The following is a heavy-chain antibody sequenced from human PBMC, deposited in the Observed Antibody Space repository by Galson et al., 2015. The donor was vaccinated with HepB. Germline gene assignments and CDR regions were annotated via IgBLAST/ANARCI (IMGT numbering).Heavy chain of an antibody. CDR3: ARFSTVWAVVTNYYYGMDV. CDR2: ISYDGSNK. D-gene: IGHD3-22*01. J-gene: IGHJ6*02. CDR1: GFTFSSYA. Sequence: SLRLSCAASGFTFSSYAMHWVRQAPGKGLEWVAVISYDGSNKYYADSVKGRFTISRDNSKNTLYLQMNSLRAEDTAVYYCARFSTVWAVVTNYYYGMDVWGQGTTVTVSS. V-gene: IGHV3-30*04.